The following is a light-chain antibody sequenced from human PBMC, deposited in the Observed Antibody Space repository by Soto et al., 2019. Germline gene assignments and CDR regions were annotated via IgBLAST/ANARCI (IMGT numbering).Light chain of an antibody. CDR1: QSVSGN. CDR3: QQYNYRPPA. CDR2: GAS. J-gene: IGKJ5*01. V-gene: IGKV3-15*01. Sequence: EIVMTQSPATLSVSPGERAALSCRASQSVSGNLAWYQQTPGQAPRLLIYGASTRATGIPARFSGSGFGTEFTPTISSLTSEDVAVYYCQQYNYRPPAFGQGTRLEIK.